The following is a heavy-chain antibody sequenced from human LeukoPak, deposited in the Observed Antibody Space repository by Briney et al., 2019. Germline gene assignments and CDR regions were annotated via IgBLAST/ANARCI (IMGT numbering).Heavy chain of an antibody. CDR1: GFTFSSYA. V-gene: IGHV3-23*01. Sequence: QPGGSLRLSCAASGFTFSSYAMSWVRQAPGKGLERVSGISGSDGSTYYADSVKGRFTISRDNSKNTLYLQMNSLRAEDTAVYYCAKSRLGEWLETFDYWGQGTLVTVSS. J-gene: IGHJ4*02. CDR3: AKSRLGEWLETFDY. D-gene: IGHD3-10*01. CDR2: ISGSDGST.